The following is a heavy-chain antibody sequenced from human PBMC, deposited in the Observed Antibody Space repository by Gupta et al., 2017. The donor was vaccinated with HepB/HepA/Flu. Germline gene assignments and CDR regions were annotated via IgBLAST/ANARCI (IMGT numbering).Heavy chain of an antibody. CDR3: AREGTRGWYPNGNDY. V-gene: IGHV3-7*01. D-gene: IGHD6-19*01. CDR2: IKQDGSEK. J-gene: IGHJ4*02. CDR1: AFPFSHSR. Sequence: VQLCESGGGLVQPCGSMLLLCPAPAFPFSHSRNLWCSQDPGKGLGWVANIKQDGSEKYYVDSGKGRFTISRDKAKNSLYLQMNSMRAEDTAVYYCAREGTRGWYPNGNDYWGQGTLVTVSS.